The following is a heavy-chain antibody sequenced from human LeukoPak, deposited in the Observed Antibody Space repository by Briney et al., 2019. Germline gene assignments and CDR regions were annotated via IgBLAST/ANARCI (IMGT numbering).Heavy chain of an antibody. CDR3: ARLVRGVGGLDV. V-gene: IGHV3-7*01. J-gene: IGHJ6*02. CDR2: IKQDGSEI. Sequence: GGSLRLSCEVSGFTFSSYWMSWVRQAPGKGLEWVANIKQDGSEIYYVGSVKGRLTISRDNAKNSLYLQMNSLRAEDTAVYYCARLVRGVGGLDVWGQGTTLTVSS. D-gene: IGHD3-10*01. CDR1: GFTFSSYW.